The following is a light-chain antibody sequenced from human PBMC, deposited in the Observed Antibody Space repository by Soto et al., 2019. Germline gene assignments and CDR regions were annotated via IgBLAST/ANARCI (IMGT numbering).Light chain of an antibody. Sequence: DVQMTQSPSSLSASVGDRVTITCRASQNINNYLNWYQQKPGKAPKLLIYAASGLQSGVPSRFSGSGSGTDFTLTISSLQPEDFATYYYQQSYSTLRGTFGQGTKVEIK. CDR1: QNINNY. J-gene: IGKJ1*01. CDR2: AAS. V-gene: IGKV1-39*01. CDR3: QQSYSTLRGT.